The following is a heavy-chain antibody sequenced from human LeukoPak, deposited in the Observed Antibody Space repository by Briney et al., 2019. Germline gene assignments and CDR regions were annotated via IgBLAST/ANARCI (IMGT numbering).Heavy chain of an antibody. Sequence: QPGRSLRLSCAASGFTFSSYAMHWVRQAPGKGLEWVAAITYDGITTYFDDSVKGRFTISRDTSKSMLYLQMNSLRPEDTAVYYCVKEQSSGNYRTADFWGQGTLVTVSS. CDR1: GFTFSSYA. J-gene: IGHJ4*02. CDR3: VKEQSSGNYRTADF. D-gene: IGHD3-10*01. V-gene: IGHV3-30*01. CDR2: ITYDGITT.